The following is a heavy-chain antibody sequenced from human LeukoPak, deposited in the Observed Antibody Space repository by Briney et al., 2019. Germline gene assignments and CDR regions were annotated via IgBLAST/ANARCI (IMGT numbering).Heavy chain of an antibody. CDR2: IYYSGNT. Sequence: PSETLSLTCTVSGGSISSYYWSWIRQPPGKGLEWIGYIYYSGNTNYNPSLKSRVTISVDTSKNQFSLNLSSVTAADTAVYYCTRRNSYGSSPYLLFDPGGQGTLVSVSS. V-gene: IGHV4-59*01. J-gene: IGHJ5*02. CDR1: GGSISSYY. CDR3: TRRNSYGSSPYLLFDP. D-gene: IGHD6-13*01.